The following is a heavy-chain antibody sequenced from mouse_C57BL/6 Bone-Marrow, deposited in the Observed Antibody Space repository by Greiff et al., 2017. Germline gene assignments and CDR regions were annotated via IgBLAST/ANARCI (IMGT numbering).Heavy chain of an antibody. CDR1: GYTFTSYW. J-gene: IGHJ2*01. CDR3: ARGGYYGSSDFDY. CDR2: IYPGSGST. V-gene: IGHV1-55*01. D-gene: IGHD1-1*01. Sequence: VKLQQPGAELVKPGASVKMSCKASGYTFTSYWITWVKQRPGQGLEWIGDIYPGSGSTNYNEKFKSKATLTVDTSSSTAYMQLSSLTSEDSAVYYCARGGYYGSSDFDYWGQGTTLTVSS.